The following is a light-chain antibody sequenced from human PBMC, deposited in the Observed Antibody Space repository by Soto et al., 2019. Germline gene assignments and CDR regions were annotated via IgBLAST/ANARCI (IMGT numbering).Light chain of an antibody. Sequence: EILMTQSPATLSVSPGERATLSCRASQSVFSSLAWYQQKPGQAPRLLIYGAATRATGIPARFSGGGSGTEFTLTISSLQSEDFAVYYCQQYHQWPAFGRGTKVDIK. V-gene: IGKV3-15*01. CDR3: QQYHQWPA. CDR2: GAA. J-gene: IGKJ1*01. CDR1: QSVFSS.